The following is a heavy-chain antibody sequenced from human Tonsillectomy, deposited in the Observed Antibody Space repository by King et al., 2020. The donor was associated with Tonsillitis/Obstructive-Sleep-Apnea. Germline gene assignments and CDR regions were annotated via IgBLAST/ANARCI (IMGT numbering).Heavy chain of an antibody. V-gene: IGHV3-30*04. J-gene: IGHJ6*02. CDR2: ISYDENYK. CDR3: ATEPRGTDESHYGMDV. CDR1: GFTFSSYA. D-gene: IGHD3-10*01. Sequence: VQLVESGGGVVQPGRSLRLSCAASGFTFSSYAMHWVRQAPGKGLEWVAVISYDENYKYYADSVKGRFTISRDNSKNTLYLQMNSLGAEDTAVYYCATEPRGTDESHYGMDVWGQGTTVTVSS.